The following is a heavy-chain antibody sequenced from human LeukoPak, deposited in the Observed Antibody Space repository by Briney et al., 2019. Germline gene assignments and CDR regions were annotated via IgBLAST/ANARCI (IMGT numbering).Heavy chain of an antibody. CDR3: ARGTGGGSPYGRYYFDY. D-gene: IGHD3-10*01. Sequence: ASVKVSCKASGYTFTSYYMHWVRQAPGQGLEWMGWINPNSGGTDYAQKFQGRVTMTRDTSISTAYMELSRLRSDDTAVYYCARGTGGGSPYGRYYFDYWGQGTLVTVS. CDR2: INPNSGGT. J-gene: IGHJ4*02. CDR1: GYTFTSYY. V-gene: IGHV1-2*02.